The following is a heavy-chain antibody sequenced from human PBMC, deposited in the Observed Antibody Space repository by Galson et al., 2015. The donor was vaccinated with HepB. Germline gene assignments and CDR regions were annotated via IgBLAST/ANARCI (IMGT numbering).Heavy chain of an antibody. J-gene: IGHJ4*02. CDR1: GFTFSSYW. Sequence: SLRLSCAASGFTFSSYWMHWVRQAPGKGLVWVSRINSDGSSTSYADSVKGRFTISRDNAKNTLYLQMNSLRSEDTAVYYCARGEGVAGKVVDYWGQGTLVTVSS. D-gene: IGHD6-19*01. V-gene: IGHV3-74*01. CDR3: ARGEGVAGKVVDY. CDR2: INSDGSST.